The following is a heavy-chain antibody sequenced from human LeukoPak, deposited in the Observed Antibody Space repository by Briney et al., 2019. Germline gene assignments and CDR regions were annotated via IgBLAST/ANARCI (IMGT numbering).Heavy chain of an antibody. J-gene: IGHJ4*02. CDR1: GYTFTSYY. Sequence: ASVKVSCKASGYTFTSYYMHWVRQAPGQGLEWMGIVNPSGGSTSYAQKFQGRVTMTRDTSTSTVYMELSSLRSEDTAVYYCAAPEGSGSRGIYYFDYWGQGTLVTVSS. V-gene: IGHV1-46*01. CDR2: VNPSGGST. D-gene: IGHD3-10*01. CDR3: AAPEGSGSRGIYYFDY.